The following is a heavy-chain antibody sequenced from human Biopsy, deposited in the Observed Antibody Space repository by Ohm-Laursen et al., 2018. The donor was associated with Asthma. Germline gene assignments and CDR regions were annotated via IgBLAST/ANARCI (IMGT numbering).Heavy chain of an antibody. V-gene: IGHV3-30*18. Sequence: SLRLSCAASGFSFSDYYMTWMRQAPGKGLEWVAVMSFDGRQTYYADSVKGRFTISRDNSKNTLYLQMNSLRAEDTAVYYCAKERYYDSWSGYPIWGQGTMVTVSS. D-gene: IGHD3-3*01. CDR3: AKERYYDSWSGYPI. CDR1: GFSFSDYY. CDR2: MSFDGRQT. J-gene: IGHJ3*02.